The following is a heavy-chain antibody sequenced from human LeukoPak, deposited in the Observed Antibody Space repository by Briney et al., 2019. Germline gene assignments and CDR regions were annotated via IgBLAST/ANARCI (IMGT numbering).Heavy chain of an antibody. Sequence: GGSLRLSCASSGFTFRTFAMHWVRQAPGKGLEYVSAISADGYSAYYANSVKGRFTISRDNSKNTLYLQMGSLRIEDMAVYYCARGPGGHYDYPYDLWGQGTLVTVSS. CDR3: ARGPGGHYDYPYDL. V-gene: IGHV3-64*01. J-gene: IGHJ5*02. CDR1: GFTFRTFA. D-gene: IGHD3-16*01. CDR2: ISADGYSA.